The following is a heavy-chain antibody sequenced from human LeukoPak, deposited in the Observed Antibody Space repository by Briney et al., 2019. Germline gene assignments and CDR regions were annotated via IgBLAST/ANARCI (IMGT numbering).Heavy chain of an antibody. V-gene: IGHV3-21*01. CDR2: ISSSSSYI. CDR3: ARSPVSYQLPYYFDY. CDR1: GFTFSSYS. J-gene: IGHJ4*02. D-gene: IGHD2-2*01. Sequence: GGSLRLSCAASGFTFSSYSMNWVRQAPGKGLEWVSSISSSSSYIYYADPVKGRFTISRDNAKNSLYLQMNSLRAEDTAVYYCARSPVSYQLPYYFDYWGQGTLVTVSS.